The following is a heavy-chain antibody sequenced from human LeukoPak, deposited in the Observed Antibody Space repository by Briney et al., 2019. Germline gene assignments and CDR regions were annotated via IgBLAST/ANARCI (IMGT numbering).Heavy chain of an antibody. V-gene: IGHV1-69*13. CDR2: IIPIFGTA. Sequence: SVKVSCKASGGTFSSYAISWVRQAPGHGLEWMGGIIPIFGTANYAQKFQGRVTITADESTSTAYMEQSSLRSEDTAVYYCARGVGYCSSTSCPWGQGTLVTVSS. J-gene: IGHJ5*02. CDR3: ARGVGYCSSTSCP. D-gene: IGHD2-2*01. CDR1: GGTFSSYA.